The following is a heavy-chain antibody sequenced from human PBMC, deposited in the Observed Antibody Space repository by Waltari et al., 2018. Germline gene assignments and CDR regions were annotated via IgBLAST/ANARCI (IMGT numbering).Heavy chain of an antibody. CDR3: TKWLTAAGTGWFDC. D-gene: IGHD6-13*01. Sequence: EVQLLESGGGLVQPGGSLRLSCAASGFTFSNYAMTWVRQAPGKGLEWVSGITSRGGSTYYPASVKGRFTISRDSSRNTLHLQMNSLRAEDTAIYYCTKWLTAAGTGWFDCWGQGTLVTVSS. V-gene: IGHV3-23*01. J-gene: IGHJ4*02. CDR2: ITSRGGST. CDR1: GFTFSNYA.